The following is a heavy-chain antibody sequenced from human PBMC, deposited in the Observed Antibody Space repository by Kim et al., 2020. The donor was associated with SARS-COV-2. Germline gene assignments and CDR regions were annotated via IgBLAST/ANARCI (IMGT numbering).Heavy chain of an antibody. CDR2: ISYDGSNK. CDR1: GFTFSSYG. Sequence: GGSLRLSCAASGFTFSSYGMHWVRQAPGKGLEWVAVISYDGSNKYYADSVKGRFTISRDNSKNTLYLQMNSLRAEDTAVYYCAKDLQDIVVVPAAIGSGGMDVWGQGTTVTVSS. J-gene: IGHJ6*02. V-gene: IGHV3-30*18. CDR3: AKDLQDIVVVPAAIGSGGMDV. D-gene: IGHD2-2*01.